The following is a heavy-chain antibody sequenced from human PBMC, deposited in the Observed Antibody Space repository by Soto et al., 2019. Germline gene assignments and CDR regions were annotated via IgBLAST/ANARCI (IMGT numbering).Heavy chain of an antibody. Sequence: EASVKVSCKASGYTFTSYGISWVRQAPGQGLEWMGWTSAYNGNTNYAQKLQGRVTMTTDTSTSTAYMELRSLRSDDTAVYYCARYVPAALDAFDIWGQGTMVTVSS. J-gene: IGHJ3*02. CDR1: GYTFTSYG. V-gene: IGHV1-18*01. D-gene: IGHD2-2*01. CDR2: TSAYNGNT. CDR3: ARYVPAALDAFDI.